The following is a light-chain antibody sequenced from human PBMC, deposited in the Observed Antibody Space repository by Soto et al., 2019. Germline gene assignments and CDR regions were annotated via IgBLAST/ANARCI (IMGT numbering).Light chain of an antibody. J-gene: IGLJ2*01. V-gene: IGLV4-69*01. CDR2: LNTDGSH. CDR1: SGHSGYD. CDR3: QSWGTGIV. Sequence: QSVLTQSPSASASPGDSVNLTCTLSSGHSGYDIAWHQQRPEKGPRYLLTLNTDGSHNRGDGIPDRFSGSTSGAERSLTIASLQSEDEADYYCQSWGTGIVFGGGTQLTVL.